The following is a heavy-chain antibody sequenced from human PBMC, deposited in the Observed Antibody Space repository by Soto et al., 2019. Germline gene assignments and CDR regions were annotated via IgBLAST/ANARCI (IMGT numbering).Heavy chain of an antibody. CDR3: ARDNARHFDY. CDR1: GGSISSGGYY. CDR2: IYYSGST. Sequence: SETLSLTCTVSGGSISSGGYYWSWIRQHPGKGLEWIGYIYYSGSTYYNPSLKSRVTISVDTSKNQFSLKLSSVTAADTAVYYCARDNARHFDYWGQGTLVTVSS. V-gene: IGHV4-31*03. J-gene: IGHJ4*02.